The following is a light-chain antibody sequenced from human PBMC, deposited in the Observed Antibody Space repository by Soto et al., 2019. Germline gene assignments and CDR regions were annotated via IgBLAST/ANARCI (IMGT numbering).Light chain of an antibody. J-gene: IGKJ5*01. CDR3: QQRSNWPPIT. Sequence: EIVMTQSPATLSVSPGDSATLSCRASQSVSNNLAWYHQKPGQAPRLLISGASSRATDIPDRFSGSGSGTDFTLTISRLEPEDFAVYYCQQRSNWPPITFGQGTRLEIK. CDR2: GAS. V-gene: IGKV3D-20*02. CDR1: QSVSNN.